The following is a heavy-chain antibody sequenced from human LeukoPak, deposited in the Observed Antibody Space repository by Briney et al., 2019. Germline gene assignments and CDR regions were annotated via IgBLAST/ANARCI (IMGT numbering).Heavy chain of an antibody. Sequence: GGSLRLSCASSGFIFSDSYMSWIRQVPGKGLEWISYISSSGNVIYSVDSLKGRFTISRDNAKSLLFLQMNSLRADDTAVYFCAAEVSPKVFDYRGQGTLVTVSS. CDR3: AAEVSPKVFDY. J-gene: IGHJ4*02. CDR1: GFIFSDSY. V-gene: IGHV3-11*01. CDR2: ISSSGNVI.